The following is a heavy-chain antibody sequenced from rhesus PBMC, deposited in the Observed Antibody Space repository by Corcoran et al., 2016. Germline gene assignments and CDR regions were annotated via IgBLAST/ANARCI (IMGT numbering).Heavy chain of an antibody. Sequence: EVQLVESGGGLVQPGGSLRLSCAASGFTFSSYGMHWVRQVPGKGLEWVAVISYDGNKKYYADSGKDRFTIARDNSKNMLYLQMNNLKLEDTAVYYCASGGYGSSHYYYFDLWGPGTPITISS. CDR2: ISYDGNKK. CDR3: ASGGYGSSHYYYFDL. CDR1: GFTFSSYG. V-gene: IGHV3-54*02. J-gene: IGHJ2*01. D-gene: IGHD4-29*01.